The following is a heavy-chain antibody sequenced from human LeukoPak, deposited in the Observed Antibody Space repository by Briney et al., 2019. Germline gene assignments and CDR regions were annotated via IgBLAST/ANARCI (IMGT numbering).Heavy chain of an antibody. J-gene: IGHJ4*02. V-gene: IGHV3-64*01. CDR2: ISSTGGTT. CDR1: GFTFSSYA. D-gene: IGHD2-21*02. Sequence: GGSLRLSCVASGFTFSSYAMHWVRQAPGMELEYVSAISSTGGTTYYANSVKGRFTISRDNSKKTLYLQMGSLRPEDMAVYYCARGVTSIYWGQGTLVTVSS. CDR3: ARGVTSIY.